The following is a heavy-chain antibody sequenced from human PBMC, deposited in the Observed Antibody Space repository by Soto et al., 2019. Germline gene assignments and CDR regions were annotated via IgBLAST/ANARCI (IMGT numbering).Heavy chain of an antibody. J-gene: IGHJ6*02. Sequence: SETLSLTCSVSGGSISDASYYWAWIRQSPGKGLEWIGTLYYTGNTYYNLSLKSRVTISADTSKNQFSLKLSSVTAADTAVYYCARLYTTAGARYSYGSYYYGMDVWGQGTTVTVSS. CDR2: LYYTGNT. CDR1: GGSISDASYY. D-gene: IGHD5-18*01. CDR3: ARLYTTAGARYSYGSYYYGMDV. V-gene: IGHV4-39*01.